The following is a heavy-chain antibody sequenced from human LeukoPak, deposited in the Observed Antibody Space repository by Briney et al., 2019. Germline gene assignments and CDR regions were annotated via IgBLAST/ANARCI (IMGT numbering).Heavy chain of an antibody. CDR2: MNPINGNT. CDR3: AREVGIRGHFDY. J-gene: IGHJ4*02. D-gene: IGHD1-26*01. Sequence: GASVKVSCKATGFTFTNYDINWVRQATGQGLEWMRWMNPINGNTGYAQKFQGRVTMTRDTSTSTVYMELSSLRSQDTAVYYCAREVGIRGHFDYWGRGTPVTVSS. CDR1: GFTFTNYD. V-gene: IGHV1-8*01.